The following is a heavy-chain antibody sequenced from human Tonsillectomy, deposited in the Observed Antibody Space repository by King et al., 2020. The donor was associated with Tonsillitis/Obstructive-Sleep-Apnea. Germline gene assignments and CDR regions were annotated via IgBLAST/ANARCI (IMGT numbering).Heavy chain of an antibody. CDR2: FNPNTGDT. J-gene: IGHJ3*01. V-gene: IGHV1-2*02. CDR3: AILSVVVRTYDAFDL. D-gene: IGHD3-22*01. Sequence: QLVQSGAEVKKPGASVKVSCKGSGYTFTGYYMHWVRQAPGQGLECMGWFNPNTGDTKYAQKFQGRVTMTRDKSISKAYMELSRLRSDDTAVYYCAILSVVVRTYDAFDLGGQGTCVSVSS. CDR1: GYTFTGYY.